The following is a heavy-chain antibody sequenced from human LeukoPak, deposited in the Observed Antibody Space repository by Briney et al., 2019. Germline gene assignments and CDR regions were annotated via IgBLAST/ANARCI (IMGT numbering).Heavy chain of an antibody. CDR2: INPNSGGT. CDR3: AREFRFDFWSAPGDY. D-gene: IGHD3-3*01. V-gene: IGHV1-2*02. J-gene: IGHJ4*02. Sequence: ASVTVSCKSSGYTFTVYYIHWVRQAPGQGLQWMGWINPNSGGTNYAQHFRGRVTMTRDTSINTAYMELSRLRSDDTAVYYCAREFRFDFWSAPGDYWGQGTLVTVSS. CDR1: GYTFTVYY.